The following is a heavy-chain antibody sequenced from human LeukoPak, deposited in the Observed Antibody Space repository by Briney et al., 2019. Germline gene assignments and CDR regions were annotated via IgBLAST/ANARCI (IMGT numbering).Heavy chain of an antibody. J-gene: IGHJ4*02. D-gene: IGHD3/OR15-3a*01. V-gene: IGHV4-34*01. CDR2: INYSGST. CDR1: GGSFSGYY. CDR3: ARDGTYYFDY. Sequence: SETLSLTCAVYGGSFSGYYWTWIRQSPGKGLEWIGEINYSGSTNYNPSLRSRVIISVDTSKNQFSLKLSSVTAADTAVYYCARDGTYYFDYWGQGTLVTVSS.